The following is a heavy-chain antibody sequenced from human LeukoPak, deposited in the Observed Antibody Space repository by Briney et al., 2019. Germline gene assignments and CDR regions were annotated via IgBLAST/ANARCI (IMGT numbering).Heavy chain of an antibody. D-gene: IGHD3-22*01. V-gene: IGHV3-21*04. CDR3: VKDYDSSGYYPDD. CDR1: GFTFSSYS. CDR2: ISSSSSYI. Sequence: GGSLRLSCAASGFTFSSYSMNWVRQAPGKGLEWVSSISSSSSYIYYADSVKGRFTISRDNAKNSLYLQMNRLRTEDTALYYCVKDYDSSGYYPDDWGQGTLVTVSS. J-gene: IGHJ4*02.